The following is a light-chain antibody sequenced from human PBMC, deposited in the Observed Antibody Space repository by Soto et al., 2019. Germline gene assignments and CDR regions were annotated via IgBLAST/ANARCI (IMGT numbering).Light chain of an antibody. CDR3: QHYNSYSGT. Sequence: DIQMTQSPSTLSASVGDRVTITCRASQSISSWLAWYQQIPGKAPKLLIYKASTLESGVPSRFSGSGSGTEFTLTISSLQPDDFATYYCQHYNSYSGTFGPGTKVDIK. CDR2: KAS. V-gene: IGKV1-5*03. CDR1: QSISSW. J-gene: IGKJ3*01.